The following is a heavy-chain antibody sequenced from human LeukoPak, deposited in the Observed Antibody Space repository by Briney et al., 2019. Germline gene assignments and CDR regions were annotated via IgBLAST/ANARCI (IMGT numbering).Heavy chain of an antibody. V-gene: IGHV3-7*01. CDR1: GFTFSSFW. Sequence: GGPLRLSCAASGFTFSSFWMNWVRQAPGKELEWVANIHQYSTEEHYVDSVKGRFTISRDNAENTLYLQMNSLRAEDAAVYYCARDKGHSKDYWGQGPLVTVSS. J-gene: IGHJ4*02. CDR3: ARDKGHSKDY. CDR2: IHQYSTEE. D-gene: IGHD4-11*01.